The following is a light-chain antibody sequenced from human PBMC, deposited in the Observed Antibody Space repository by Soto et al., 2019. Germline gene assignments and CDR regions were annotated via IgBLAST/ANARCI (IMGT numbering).Light chain of an antibody. CDR1: QSISSY. Sequence: DIQMTQSPSSLSASVGERVTITCRASQSISSYLNWYQQKPGKAPKLLIYAASSLQSGVPSRFSSSGSGTDFTLTISSLQPEDFATYYCQQSYSTPGFTFGPGTKVDIK. CDR3: QQSYSTPGFT. V-gene: IGKV1-39*01. CDR2: AAS. J-gene: IGKJ3*01.